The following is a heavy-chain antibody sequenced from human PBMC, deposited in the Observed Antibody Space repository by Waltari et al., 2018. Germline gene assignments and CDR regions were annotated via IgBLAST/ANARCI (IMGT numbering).Heavy chain of an antibody. CDR1: GCIFRDCV. D-gene: IGHD2-15*01. J-gene: IGHJ4*02. V-gene: IGHV3-64D*06. CDR3: VKDSRSGNFDH. CDR2: ISNKGDTT. Sequence: EVQLVESGGGLVKPGGSLRLSCSASGCIFRDCVMHWVRQAPGKGLEYVSIISNKGDTTRYADSVKGRFTISRDNSKNTLFLQMTSLRPEDTGIYYCVKDSRSGNFDHWGQGTLVTVSS.